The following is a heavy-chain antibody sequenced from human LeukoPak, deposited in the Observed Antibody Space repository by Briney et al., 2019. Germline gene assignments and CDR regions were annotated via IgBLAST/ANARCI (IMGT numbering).Heavy chain of an antibody. V-gene: IGHV3-21*01. J-gene: IGHJ4*02. D-gene: IGHD6-6*01. CDR3: ARDHSIAVDY. CDR1: GFTFNRCW. Sequence: GGSLRLSCVASGFTFNRCWMNWVRQAPGKGLEWVSSISSSSSYIYYADSVKGRFTISRDNAKNSLYLQMNSLRAEDTAVYYCARDHSIAVDYWGQGTLVTVSS. CDR2: ISSSSSYI.